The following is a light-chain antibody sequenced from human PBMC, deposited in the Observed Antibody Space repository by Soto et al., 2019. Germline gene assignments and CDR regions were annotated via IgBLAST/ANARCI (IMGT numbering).Light chain of an antibody. CDR1: QGISTW. CDR2: SGS. CDR3: QQANSFPLT. V-gene: IGKV1-12*01. J-gene: IGKJ3*01. Sequence: DIQMTQSPSSVSASVGDRVTITCRASQGISTWLAWHQQKPGKAPNLLIYSGSSLQKGVPSRFSGSGSGTDFTLTITSLQPEEFATYYCQQANSFPLTFGPGTKVDLK.